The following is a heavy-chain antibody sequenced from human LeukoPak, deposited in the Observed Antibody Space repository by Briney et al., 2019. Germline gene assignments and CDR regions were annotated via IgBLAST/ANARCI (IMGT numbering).Heavy chain of an antibody. D-gene: IGHD3-22*01. CDR3: ARDERYDSSGYPFDY. CDR1: GYRFTGYF. CDR2: INPNSGGT. V-gene: IGHV1-2*02. J-gene: IGHJ4*02. Sequence: GASVKVSCKASGYRFTGYFIHWVRQAPGQGLEWMGWINPNSGGTNYAQKFQGRVTMTRDTSISTAYMELSRLRSDDTAVYYCARDERYDSSGYPFDYWGQGTLVTVSS.